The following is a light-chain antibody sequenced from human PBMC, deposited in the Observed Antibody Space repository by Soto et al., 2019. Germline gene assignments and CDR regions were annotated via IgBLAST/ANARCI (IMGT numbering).Light chain of an antibody. CDR1: QSVSSN. CDR3: QQYDNWPPT. J-gene: IGKJ5*01. V-gene: IGKV3-15*01. Sequence: DIVMTQSPATLSVSPGERATLSCRASQSVSSNIAWYQQKPGQAPRLLINGASTRATDIPARFSGSGSGTEFTLTISSLQSEDFAVYYCQQYDNWPPTSGQGTRLEIK. CDR2: GAS.